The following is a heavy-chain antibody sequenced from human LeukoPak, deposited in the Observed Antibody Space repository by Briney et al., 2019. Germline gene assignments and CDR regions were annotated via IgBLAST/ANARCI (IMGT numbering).Heavy chain of an antibody. J-gene: IGHJ4*02. Sequence: NPGGSLRLSCAASGFTFSSYSMNWVRQAPGKGLEWVSSISSSSSYIYYADSVKGRFTISRDNAKNSLYLQMNSLRAEDTAVYYCARDGVTTGPRRYYFDYWGQGTLVTVSS. CDR2: ISSSSSYI. V-gene: IGHV3-21*01. CDR1: GFTFSSYS. CDR3: ARDGVTTGPRRYYFDY. D-gene: IGHD4-11*01.